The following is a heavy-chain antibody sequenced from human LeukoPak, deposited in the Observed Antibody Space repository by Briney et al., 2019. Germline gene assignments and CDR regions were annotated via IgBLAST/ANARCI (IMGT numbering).Heavy chain of an antibody. CDR3: ARELGGNGFQH. CDR2: IIPIFGTA. CDR1: GGTFSSYA. V-gene: IGHV1-69*05. D-gene: IGHD4-23*01. Sequence: SVKVSCKASGGTFSSYAISWVRQAPGKGLEWMGRIIPIFGTANYAQKFQGRVTITTDESTSTAYMELSSLRSEDTAVCYCARELGGNGFQHWGQGTLVTVSS. J-gene: IGHJ1*01.